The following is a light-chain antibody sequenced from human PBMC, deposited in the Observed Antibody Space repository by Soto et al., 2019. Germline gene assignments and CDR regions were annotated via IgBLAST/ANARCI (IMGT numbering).Light chain of an antibody. CDR1: QSVLYSSNNKNN. CDR3: QQYYSKPLT. Sequence: IVMTQAPDSLAVSLGERATINCKSSQSVLYSSNNKNNLAWFQQKVGQPPKLLIYWASTRESGVPDRFSGSGSGTDFTLTISSLQAEDVAVYYCQQYYSKPLTFGGGTKLEIK. J-gene: IGKJ4*01. V-gene: IGKV4-1*01. CDR2: WAS.